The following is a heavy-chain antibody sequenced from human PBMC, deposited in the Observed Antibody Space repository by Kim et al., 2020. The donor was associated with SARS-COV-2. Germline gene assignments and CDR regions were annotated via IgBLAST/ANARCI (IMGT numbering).Heavy chain of an antibody. J-gene: IGHJ6*02. V-gene: IGHV1-8*01. CDR2: MNPNSGNT. D-gene: IGHD3-16*01. Sequence: ASVKVSCKASGYTFTSYDINWVRQATGQGLEWMGWMNPNSGNTGYAQKFQGRVTMTRNTSISTAYMELSSLRSEDMAVYYCAREKTYYDYVWGSSTYYGMDVWGQGTTVTVSS. CDR3: AREKTYYDYVWGSSTYYGMDV. CDR1: GYTFTSYD.